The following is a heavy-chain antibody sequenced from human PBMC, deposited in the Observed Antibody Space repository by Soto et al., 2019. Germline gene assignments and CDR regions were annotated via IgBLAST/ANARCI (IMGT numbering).Heavy chain of an antibody. CDR1: GFTFSSYA. CDR2: ISGSGGST. CDR3: AKENWDHPDS. V-gene: IGHV3-23*01. Sequence: GGSLRLSWAGSGFTFSSYAMNWGRQAPGKGLEWVSGISGSGGSTYYADSVKGRFTISRDNAKNSLFLQMNNLTVEDTAVYYCAKENWDHPDSWGQGTLVTVSS. J-gene: IGHJ4*02. D-gene: IGHD7-27*01.